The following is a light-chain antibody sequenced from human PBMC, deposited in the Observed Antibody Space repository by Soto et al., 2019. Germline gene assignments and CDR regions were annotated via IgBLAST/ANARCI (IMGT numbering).Light chain of an antibody. V-gene: IGKV1-5*03. Sequence: DIQMTQSPSTLSGSVGDRVTITCRASQTISSWLAWYQQKPGKAPKLLIYKASTLKSGVPSRFSGSVSGTEFTLTISSLQPDDFATYYCQHYNMYSEAFGQGTKVELK. CDR3: QHYNMYSEA. CDR2: KAS. J-gene: IGKJ1*01. CDR1: QTISSW.